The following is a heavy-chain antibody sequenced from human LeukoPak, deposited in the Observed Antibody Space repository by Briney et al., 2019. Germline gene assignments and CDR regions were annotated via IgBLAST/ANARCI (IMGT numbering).Heavy chain of an antibody. J-gene: IGHJ4*02. D-gene: IGHD5-18*01. CDR1: GYTSSSYY. CDR2: VIPSDGST. CDR3: ARGSEEYSYDVVY. Sequence: GASVKVSCKASGYTSSSYYMHWVRQASGQGLEWMGIVIPSDGSTTYAQKFQGRVTMTRDTSTSTVYMELSSLRFEDTAVYYCARGSEEYSYDVVYWGQGTLVTVSS. V-gene: IGHV1-46*01.